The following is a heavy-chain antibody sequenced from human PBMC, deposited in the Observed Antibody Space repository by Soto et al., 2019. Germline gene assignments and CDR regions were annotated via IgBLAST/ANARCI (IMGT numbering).Heavy chain of an antibody. J-gene: IGHJ6*02. V-gene: IGHV1-3*01. CDR2: INAGSGYT. CDR3: ARGRGVIRNYYGMDV. D-gene: IGHD3-3*02. Sequence: QVQLVQSGAEVKKPGASVKISCEASGYTFTNFSIHWVRQAPGQRLEWMGRINAGSGYTKYSRRFQDRLIITRDRSASTAYMELSILRSEDTAMFYCARGRGVIRNYYGMDVWGQGTTVTVSS. CDR1: GYTFTNFS.